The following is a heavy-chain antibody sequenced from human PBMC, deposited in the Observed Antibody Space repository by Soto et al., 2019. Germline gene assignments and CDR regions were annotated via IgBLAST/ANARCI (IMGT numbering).Heavy chain of an antibody. CDR3: AKGPPPKLGWPYYFDL. J-gene: IGHJ4*02. V-gene: IGHV3-48*01. Sequence: PXESLSLACVVAGCSLASFAMNWVCQTPGKGLGWISYISPRGDNIYYTESVKGRFTISRDNARNSLYLQMNSLRAEDAALYYFAKGPPPKLGWPYYFDLWGQGVPVTVSS. D-gene: IGHD3-10*01. CDR2: ISPRGDNI. CDR1: GCSLASFA.